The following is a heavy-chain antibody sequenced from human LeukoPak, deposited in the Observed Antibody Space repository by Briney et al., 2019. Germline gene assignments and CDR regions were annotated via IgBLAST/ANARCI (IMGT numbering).Heavy chain of an antibody. Sequence: SETLSLTCTVSGGSISSSSYYWGWIRQPPGKGLEWIGSIYYSGSTYYNPSLKSRVTISVDTSKNQFSLKLSSVTAADTAVYYCALAARPHPAFDYWGQGTLVTVSS. CDR2: IYYSGST. J-gene: IGHJ4*02. D-gene: IGHD6-6*01. CDR1: GGSISSSSYY. V-gene: IGHV4-39*01. CDR3: ALAARPHPAFDY.